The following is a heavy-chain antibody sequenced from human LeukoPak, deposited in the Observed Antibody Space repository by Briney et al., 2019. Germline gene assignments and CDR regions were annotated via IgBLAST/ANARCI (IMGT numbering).Heavy chain of an antibody. CDR1: GFTFSSYT. D-gene: IGHD3-10*01. J-gene: IGHJ4*02. Sequence: GGSLRLSCAASGFTFSSYTMNWVRQAPGKGLEWVSYISSTGNTIYYADSVKGRFTISRDNAKNSLSLQMNSLRDEDTAVYYCARGQEWFGEFDYWGQGTLVTASS. CDR2: ISSTGNTI. V-gene: IGHV3-48*02. CDR3: ARGQEWFGEFDY.